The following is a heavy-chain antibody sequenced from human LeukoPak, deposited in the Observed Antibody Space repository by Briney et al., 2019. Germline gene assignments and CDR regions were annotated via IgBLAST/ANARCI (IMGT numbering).Heavy chain of an antibody. V-gene: IGHV3-48*03. CDR3: ASQPYGRFGY. D-gene: IGHD3-16*01. CDR2: ISSGGTTI. J-gene: IGHJ4*02. Sequence: SGGSLRLSCAASGFTFSSSGMNWVRQAPGKGLEWVSYISSGGTTIYYADSVKGRFTISRDNAKNSLYLQMNSLRAEDTAVYYCASQPYGRFGYWGQGTLVTVPS. CDR1: GFTFSSSG.